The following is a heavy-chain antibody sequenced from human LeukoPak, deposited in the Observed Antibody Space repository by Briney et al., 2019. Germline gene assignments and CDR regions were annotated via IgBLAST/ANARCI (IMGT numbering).Heavy chain of an antibody. Sequence: GGSLRLSCAASRITFSSYLMHWVRHAPGKGLVWVSHINNDGSSTIYADSVKGRFTISRDNAKNTVYLQMNSLRAEDTAVYYCVREYSPSSSYNYGLDVWGQGTTVTVSS. V-gene: IGHV3-74*01. CDR1: RITFSSYL. D-gene: IGHD1-26*01. J-gene: IGHJ6*02. CDR2: INNDGSST. CDR3: VREYSPSSSYNYGLDV.